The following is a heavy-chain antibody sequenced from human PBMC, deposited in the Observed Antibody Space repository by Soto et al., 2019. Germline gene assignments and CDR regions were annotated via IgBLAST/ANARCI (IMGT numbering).Heavy chain of an antibody. J-gene: IGHJ4*02. CDR1: GFTFDDYA. V-gene: IGHV3-43D*04. Sequence: PGGSLRLSCAASGFTFDDYAMHWVRQAPGKGLEWVSVISWDGGSKYYAVSVKGRFTISRDNSKHSLYLPMNSLRAEDTALYYCAKDMALGSYSYFDYWEKGNLVTVSS. D-gene: IGHD1-26*01. CDR2: ISWDGGSK. CDR3: AKDMALGSYSYFDY.